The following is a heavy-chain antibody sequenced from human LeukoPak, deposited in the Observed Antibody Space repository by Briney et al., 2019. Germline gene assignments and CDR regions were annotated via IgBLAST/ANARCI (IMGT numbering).Heavy chain of an antibody. D-gene: IGHD1-26*01. Sequence: ASVKVSCKASGYTFTGYYMHWVRQAPGQGLEWMGWINPNSGGTNYAQKFQGWVTMTRDTSISTAYMELSRLRSDDTAVYYCARAAIVGAIYWFDPWGQGTLVTVSS. CDR2: INPNSGGT. CDR1: GYTFTGYY. CDR3: ARAAIVGAIYWFDP. V-gene: IGHV1-2*04. J-gene: IGHJ5*02.